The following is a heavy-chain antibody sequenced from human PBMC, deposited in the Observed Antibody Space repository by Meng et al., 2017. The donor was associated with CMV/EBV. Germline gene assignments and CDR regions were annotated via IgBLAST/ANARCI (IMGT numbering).Heavy chain of an antibody. CDR1: GGSISSGDYY. CDR3: ARLSGSGTTSTGYHYAFDS. V-gene: IGHV4-30-4*08. D-gene: IGHD3-22*01. J-gene: IGHJ4*02. Sequence: QVPLRESGQRLVKPSQTLSLTCSVSGGSISSGDYYWSWIRQPPGKGLEWIGYIYYSGTTYYNPSLESRVTISVDTSKNQFSLNLSSVTAADTAVYYCARLSGSGTTSTGYHYAFDSWGQGTLVTVSS. CDR2: IYYSGTT.